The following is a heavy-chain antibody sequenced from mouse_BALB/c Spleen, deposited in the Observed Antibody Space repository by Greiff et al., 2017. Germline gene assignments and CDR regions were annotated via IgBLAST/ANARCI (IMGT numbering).Heavy chain of an antibody. CDR3: ARHPRYGKDWYFDV. CDR1: GFAFSSYD. CDR2: ISSGGGST. V-gene: IGHV5-12-1*01. J-gene: IGHJ1*01. D-gene: IGHD2-1*01. Sequence: EVHLVESGGGLVKPGGSLKLSCAASGFAFSSYDMSWVRQTPEKRLEWVAYISSGGGSTYYPDTVKGRFTISRDNAKNTLYLQMSSLKSEDTAMYYCARHPRYGKDWYFDVWGAGTTVTVSS.